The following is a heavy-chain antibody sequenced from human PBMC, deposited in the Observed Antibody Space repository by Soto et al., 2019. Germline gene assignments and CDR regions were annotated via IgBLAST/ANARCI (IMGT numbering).Heavy chain of an antibody. Sequence: SGPTLVNPTPTLTLTCTFSGFSLSTSGMCVSWIRQPPGKALEWLALIDWDDDKYYSTSLKTRLTISKDNSKKQVVLTMTNMDPVDTATYYCARIARYYDYVWGSYRSEYYFDYWGQGTLVTVSS. CDR2: IDWDDDK. CDR1: GFSLSTSGMC. V-gene: IGHV2-70*01. CDR3: ARIARYYDYVWGSYRSEYYFDY. J-gene: IGHJ4*02. D-gene: IGHD3-16*02.